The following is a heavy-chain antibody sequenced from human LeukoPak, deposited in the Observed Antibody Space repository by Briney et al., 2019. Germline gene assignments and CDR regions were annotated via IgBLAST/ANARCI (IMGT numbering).Heavy chain of an antibody. CDR2: ISYDGSNK. Sequence: PGGSLRLSCAASGFTFSSYARHWVRQAPGKGLEGVAVISYDGSNKYYADSVKGRFTISRDNSKNTLYLQMNSLRAEDTAVYYCARGITMVRGPFVVGAFDIWGQGTMVTVSS. V-gene: IGHV3-30*04. CDR1: GFTFSSYA. CDR3: ARGITMVRGPFVVGAFDI. D-gene: IGHD3-10*01. J-gene: IGHJ3*02.